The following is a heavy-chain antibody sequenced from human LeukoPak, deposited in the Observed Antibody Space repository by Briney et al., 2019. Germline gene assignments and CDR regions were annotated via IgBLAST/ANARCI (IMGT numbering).Heavy chain of an antibody. CDR2: IYYSGST. V-gene: IGHV4-39*01. J-gene: IGHJ4*02. Sequence: PSETLSRTCTVSGGSISSSSYYWGWIRQPPGKGLEWIGSIYYSGSTYYNPSLKSRVTISVDTSKNQFSLKLSSVTAADTAVYYCATSRRPDPWYWGQGTLVTVSS. CDR3: ATSRRPDPWY. CDR1: GGSISSSSYY. D-gene: IGHD6-13*01.